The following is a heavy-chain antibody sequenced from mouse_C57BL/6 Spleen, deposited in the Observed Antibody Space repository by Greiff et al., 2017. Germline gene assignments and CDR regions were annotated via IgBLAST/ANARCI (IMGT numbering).Heavy chain of an antibody. CDR3: ARYPGSSPFDY. CDR2: IYPRSGNT. CDR1: GYTFTSYG. Sequence: QVQLKESGAELARPGASVKLSCKASGYTFTSYGISWVKQRTGQGLEWIGEIYPRSGNTYYNEKFKGKATLTADKSSSTAYMELRSLTSEDSAVYFCARYPGSSPFDYWGQGTTLTVSS. D-gene: IGHD1-1*01. V-gene: IGHV1-81*01. J-gene: IGHJ2*01.